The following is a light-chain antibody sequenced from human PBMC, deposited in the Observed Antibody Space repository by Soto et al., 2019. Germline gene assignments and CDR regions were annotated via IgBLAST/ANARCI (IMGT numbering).Light chain of an antibody. V-gene: IGKV3-20*01. Sequence: EIVLTQSPGTLSLSPGERATLSSRASPSVSSSHLAWYQQKPGQAPRLLIYGASSRATGIPDRFSGSGSGTDFTLTISRLEPEDFAVYYCQQYGSSPYTFGQGTKLEIK. J-gene: IGKJ2*01. CDR3: QQYGSSPYT. CDR2: GAS. CDR1: PSVSSSH.